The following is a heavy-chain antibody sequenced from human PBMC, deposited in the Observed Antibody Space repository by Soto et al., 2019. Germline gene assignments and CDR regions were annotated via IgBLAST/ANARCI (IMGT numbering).Heavy chain of an antibody. CDR3: AQDYGNYDSERFSH. Sequence: GGSLRSCCAASGFTFGSYAMSWVRQAPGKVLELVSLISGTGDSSEYANSVKGRFTISRDYSKTTVFLQMNSLRAEDTPVYFCAQDYGNYDSERFSHWGHGTLVIGSS. CDR2: ISGTGDSS. D-gene: IGHD3-10*01. CDR1: GFTFGSYA. J-gene: IGHJ4*03. V-gene: IGHV3-23*01.